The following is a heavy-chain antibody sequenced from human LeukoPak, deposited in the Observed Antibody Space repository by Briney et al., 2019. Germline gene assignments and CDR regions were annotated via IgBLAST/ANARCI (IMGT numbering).Heavy chain of an antibody. CDR3: ARDRRPHYYNNGRAV. Sequence: SETLSLTCAVYGGSFSGYYWSWIRQPPGKGLEWIGEINHSGSTNYNPSLKSRVTISVDTSKNQFSLKLSSVTAADTAVYYCARDRRPHYYNNGRAVGGKGTTVTVSS. V-gene: IGHV4-34*01. J-gene: IGHJ6*04. CDR2: INHSGST. CDR1: GGSFSGYY.